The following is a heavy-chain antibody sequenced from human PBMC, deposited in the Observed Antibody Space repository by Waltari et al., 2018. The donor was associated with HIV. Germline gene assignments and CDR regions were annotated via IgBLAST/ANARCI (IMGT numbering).Heavy chain of an antibody. V-gene: IGHV1-69*04. Sequence: QVQLVQSGAEVKKPGSSVKVSCKASGGTFSSYAISWVRPAPGQGLEWMGRIIPILGIANYAQKFQGRVTITADKSTSTAYMELSSLRSEDTAVYYCARDLPHYDFWSGYSNWFDPWGQGTLVTVSS. CDR1: GGTFSSYA. CDR2: IIPILGIA. D-gene: IGHD3-3*01. J-gene: IGHJ5*02. CDR3: ARDLPHYDFWSGYSNWFDP.